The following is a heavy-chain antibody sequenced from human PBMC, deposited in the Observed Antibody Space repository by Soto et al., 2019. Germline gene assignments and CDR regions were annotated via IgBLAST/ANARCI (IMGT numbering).Heavy chain of an antibody. D-gene: IGHD2-15*01. Sequence: ASVKVSCKASGYTFTDYDINWVRQATGQGLEWIGWMNPNSGETGYAQKFQGRVTMTRSASLSTAYLELSSLRSEDTAVYYCARVAVAARPRWYNWFDPWGQGTLVTVSS. CDR3: ARVAVAARPRWYNWFDP. J-gene: IGHJ5*02. CDR1: GYTFTDYD. CDR2: MNPNSGET. V-gene: IGHV1-8*01.